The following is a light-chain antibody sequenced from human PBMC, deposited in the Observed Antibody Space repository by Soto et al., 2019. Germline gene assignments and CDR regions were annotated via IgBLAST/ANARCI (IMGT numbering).Light chain of an antibody. V-gene: IGKV3-20*01. CDR1: QSVSSSY. CDR3: QLFGSSLWT. J-gene: IGKJ1*01. CDR2: GAS. Sequence: EIVLTQSPGTLSLSPGERATLSCRASQSVSSSYLAWYQQKPGQAPRLLIYGASSRATGIPDRLSGSGSGTDFTLTISRLEPEDFALYYCQLFGSSLWTLGQGTKVQMK.